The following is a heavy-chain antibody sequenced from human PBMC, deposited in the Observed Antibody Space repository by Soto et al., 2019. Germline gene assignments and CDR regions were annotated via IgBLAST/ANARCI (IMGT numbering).Heavy chain of an antibody. CDR1: GFSFSSNA. CDR2: IGGSGLST. V-gene: IGHV3-23*01. CDR3: AKSGWGVVVHAVNDPLEL. D-gene: IGHD2-15*01. Sequence: GGSLRLSCAASGFSFSSNAMTWVRQAPGKGLEWVSTIGGSGLSTYLTDPVKGRFTISRDNSRNTLYLQRNSLRAEDSGIYYCAKSGWGVVVHAVNDPLELWGRG. J-gene: IGHJ6*03.